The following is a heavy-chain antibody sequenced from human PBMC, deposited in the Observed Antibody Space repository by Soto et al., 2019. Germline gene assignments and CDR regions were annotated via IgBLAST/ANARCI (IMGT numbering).Heavy chain of an antibody. V-gene: IGHV3-33*01. D-gene: IGHD3-10*01. CDR2: IWYDGSNK. J-gene: IGHJ5*01. CDR3: ARGYGSGRLVDS. CDR1: GFTFSSYG. Sequence: QVQLVESGGGVVQPGESLRLSCAASGFTFSSYGMHWVRQAPGKGLEWVAIIWYDGSNKYYADSMKGRFTISRDNSKHTLDLHMNSLRAEDTAVYYCARGYGSGRLVDSWGHGTLVTVAS.